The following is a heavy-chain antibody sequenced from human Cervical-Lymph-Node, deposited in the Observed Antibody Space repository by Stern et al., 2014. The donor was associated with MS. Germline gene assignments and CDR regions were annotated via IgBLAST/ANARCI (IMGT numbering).Heavy chain of an antibody. J-gene: IGHJ4*02. V-gene: IGHV4-30-4*01. Sequence: QVQLQESGPGLVKPSQTLSLTCNVSGDSINSGDNYWSWIRQSPGKGLEWIGYIYYIGSTFYNPSLKSRVTISVDTSQNQFSLRLSSVTAADTAVYYCARGESSRYYYYFDYWGQGTLVTVSS. CDR1: GDSINSGDNY. D-gene: IGHD3-22*01. CDR3: ARGESSRYYYYFDY. CDR2: IYYIGST.